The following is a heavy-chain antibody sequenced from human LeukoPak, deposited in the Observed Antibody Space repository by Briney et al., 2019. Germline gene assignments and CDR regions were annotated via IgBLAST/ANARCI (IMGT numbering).Heavy chain of an antibody. V-gene: IGHV4-34*01. CDR1: GGSFSGYY. CDR3: ARLPYYDSSGYPYYFDY. D-gene: IGHD3-22*01. CDR2: INHSGST. J-gene: IGHJ4*02. Sequence: SETLSLTCAVYGGSFSGYYWSWIRQPPGKGLEWIGEINHSGSTYYNPSLKSRVTISVDTSKNQFSLKLSSVTAADTAVYYCARLPYYDSSGYPYYFDYWGQGTLVTVSS.